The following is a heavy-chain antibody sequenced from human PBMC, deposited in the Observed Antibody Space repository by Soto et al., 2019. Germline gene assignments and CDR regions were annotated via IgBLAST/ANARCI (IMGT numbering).Heavy chain of an antibody. V-gene: IGHV3-23*01. CDR2: ISANDVGT. J-gene: IGHJ4*02. CDR3: AKAMNDYNWDNRPPFDY. Sequence: VGSLRLSCEASGFTLRNYAMTWVRQAPGKGLEWVSLISANDVGTYYAESVKTRFTISTDQSRNTVYLQMDSLRADDTAIYYCAKAMNDYNWDNRPPFDYWGQGTLVTVSS. CDR1: GFTLRNYA. D-gene: IGHD1-20*01.